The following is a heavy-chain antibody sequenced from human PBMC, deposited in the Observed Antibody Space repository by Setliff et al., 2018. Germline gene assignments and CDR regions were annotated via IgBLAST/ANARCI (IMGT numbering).Heavy chain of an antibody. D-gene: IGHD6-13*01. CDR2: FDPEDGET. CDR3: ARDRAYSSSWFLWFDP. J-gene: IGHJ5*02. CDR1: GYTLTELS. V-gene: IGHV1-24*01. Sequence: ASVKVSCKVSGYTLTELSMHWVRQAPGKGLEWMGGFDPEDGETIYAQKFQGRVTITRDTSASTAYMELSSLRSEDTAVYYCARDRAYSSSWFLWFDPWGQGTLVTV.